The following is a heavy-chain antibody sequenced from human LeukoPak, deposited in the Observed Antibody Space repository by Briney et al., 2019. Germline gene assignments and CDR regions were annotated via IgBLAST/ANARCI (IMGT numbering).Heavy chain of an antibody. V-gene: IGHV1-24*01. CDR3: ATGFYMTTFNWFDP. D-gene: IGHD4-11*01. Sequence: GASVKVSCKVSGYTLTELSMHWVRQAPGKGLEWMGGFDPEDGETIYAQKFQGRVTMTEDTSTDTAYMELSSLRSEDTAVYYRATGFYMTTFNWFDPWGQGTLVTVSS. J-gene: IGHJ5*02. CDR1: GYTLTELS. CDR2: FDPEDGET.